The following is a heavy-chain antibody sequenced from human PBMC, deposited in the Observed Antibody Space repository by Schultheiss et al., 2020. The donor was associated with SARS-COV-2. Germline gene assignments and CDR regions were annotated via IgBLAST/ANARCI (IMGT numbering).Heavy chain of an antibody. J-gene: IGHJ6*02. Sequence: SETLSLTCTVSGGSISSGGYYWSWIRQHPGKGLEWIGYIYYSGSTYYNPSLKSRVTISVDTSKNQFSLKLSSVTAADTAVYYCARGRPTPGYYYYYGMDVWGQGTTVTVSS. CDR3: ARGRPTPGYYYYYGMDV. CDR2: IYYSGST. CDR1: GGSISSGGYY. V-gene: IGHV4-31*03.